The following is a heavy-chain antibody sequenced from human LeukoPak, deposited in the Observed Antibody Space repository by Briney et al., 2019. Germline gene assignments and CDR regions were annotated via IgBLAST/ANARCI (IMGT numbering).Heavy chain of an antibody. J-gene: IGHJ4*02. D-gene: IGHD3-22*01. CDR3: ARGPFRFYYDSSGSGFDY. Sequence: SETLSLTCAVYGGSFSGYYWSRIRQPPGKGLEWIGEINHSGSTNYNPSLKSRVTISVDTSKNQFSLKLSSVTAADTAVYYCARGPFRFYYDSSGSGFDYWGQGTLVTVSS. CDR2: INHSGST. V-gene: IGHV4-34*01. CDR1: GGSFSGYY.